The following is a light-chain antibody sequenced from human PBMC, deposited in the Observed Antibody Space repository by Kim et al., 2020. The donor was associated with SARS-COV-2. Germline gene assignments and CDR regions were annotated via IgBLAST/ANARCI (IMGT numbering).Light chain of an antibody. CDR3: SSYTSGKIYV. CDR2: DVT. V-gene: IGLV2-14*04. J-gene: IGLJ1*01. CDR1: SSDVGGYDY. Sequence: QPITISCTGASSDVGGYDYVSWYQRHPGTAPKLVIYDVTKRPSGYSNRFSGSKSGNTASLTISGLQAEDEADYYCSSYTSGKIYVFGTGTKVTVL.